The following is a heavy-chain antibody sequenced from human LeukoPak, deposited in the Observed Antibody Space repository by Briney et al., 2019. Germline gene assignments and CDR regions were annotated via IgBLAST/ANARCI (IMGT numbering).Heavy chain of an antibody. Sequence: PGGSLRLSRAASGFTFSGSAMHWVRQASGKGLEWVGRIRSKANSYATAYAASVKGRFTISRDDSKNTAYLQMNSLKTEDTAVYYCTRPKGYCTNGVCPRSYYGMDVWGQGTTVTVSS. CDR3: TRPKGYCTNGVCPRSYYGMDV. CDR1: GFTFSGSA. D-gene: IGHD2-8*01. V-gene: IGHV3-73*01. CDR2: IRSKANSYAT. J-gene: IGHJ6*02.